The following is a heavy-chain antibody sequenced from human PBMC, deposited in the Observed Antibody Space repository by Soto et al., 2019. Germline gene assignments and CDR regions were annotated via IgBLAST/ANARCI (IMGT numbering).Heavy chain of an antibody. D-gene: IGHD6-13*01. CDR1: GYTFTGYY. J-gene: IGHJ6*02. V-gene: IGHV1-2*04. CDR2: INPNSGGT. Sequence: ASVKVSCKASGYTFTGYYMHWVRQSPGQGLEWMGWINPNSGGTNYAQKLQGWVTMTRDTSISTAYMELSRLRSDDTAVYYCARGPHISSSPPSYYYYGMDVGGQGTTVTVS. CDR3: ARGPHISSSPPSYYYYGMDV.